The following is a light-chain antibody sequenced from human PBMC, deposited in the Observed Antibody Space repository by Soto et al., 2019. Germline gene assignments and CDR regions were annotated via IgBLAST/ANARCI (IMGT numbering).Light chain of an antibody. CDR2: AAS. Sequence: DIQMTQSPSSLSASVVDRVTITFRASQSISSYLNWFQQKPGKAPKLLTYAASSLQSGVPSRFSGSGSGTDFTLTVSSLQPEDFVTYYCQQGYSTPITFGQGTRLEIK. V-gene: IGKV1-39*01. J-gene: IGKJ5*01. CDR3: QQGYSTPIT. CDR1: QSISSY.